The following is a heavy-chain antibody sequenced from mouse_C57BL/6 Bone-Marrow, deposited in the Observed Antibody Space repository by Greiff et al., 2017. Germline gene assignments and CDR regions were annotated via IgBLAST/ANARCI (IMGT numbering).Heavy chain of an antibody. V-gene: IGHV1-55*01. CDR2: IYPGSGST. D-gene: IGHD2-4*01. CDR1: GYTFTSYW. Sequence: QVQLQQPGAELVKPGASVKMSCKASGYTFTSYWITWVKQRPGQGLEWIGDIYPGSGSTNYNEKFTSKATLTVDTSSSTAYMQLSSLTSEDSAVYYCARPGVYYDYDAWFAYWGQGTLVTVSA. J-gene: IGHJ3*01. CDR3: ARPGVYYDYDAWFAY.